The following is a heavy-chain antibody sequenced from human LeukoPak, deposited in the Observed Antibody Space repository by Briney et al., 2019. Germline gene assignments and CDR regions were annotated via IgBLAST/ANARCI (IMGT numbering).Heavy chain of an antibody. Sequence: GGSLRLSCAASGFTFSSHWMHWVRQAPGKGLVWVSRINSDGTSIIDADSVKGRFTTSRDSAKNTVYLQMSSLRGEDTAVYYCAREGYGTGNYPFDFWGRGVPVTVSS. CDR3: AREGYGTGNYPFDF. D-gene: IGHD3-10*01. CDR1: GFTFSSHW. CDR2: INSDGTSI. J-gene: IGHJ4*02. V-gene: IGHV3-74*01.